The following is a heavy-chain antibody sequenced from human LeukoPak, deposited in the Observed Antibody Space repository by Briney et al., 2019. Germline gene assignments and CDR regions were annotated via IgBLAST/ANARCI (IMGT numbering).Heavy chain of an antibody. V-gene: IGHV4-61*01. J-gene: IGHJ4*02. CDR1: GCSVNSDRYY. CDR2: IYYTGSS. Sequence: SETLSLTCSVSGCSVNSDRYYWSWIRQPPGKGLEWLGFIYYTGSSNYYPYFKSRVTSLLDTSKNQFSLKLTSVTAADASVCYCASPGGDYGDSAYAWWGPGILVTVAS. D-gene: IGHD4-17*01. CDR3: ASPGGDYGDSAYAW.